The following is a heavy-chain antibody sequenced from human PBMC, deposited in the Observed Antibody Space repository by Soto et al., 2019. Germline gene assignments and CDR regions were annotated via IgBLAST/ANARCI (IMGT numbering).Heavy chain of an antibody. D-gene: IGHD1-26*01. CDR1: GFTFSDYA. CDR2: IKPDGSET. CDR3: ATDLNWSGS. J-gene: IGHJ3*01. Sequence: GGSLRLSCAASGFTFSDYAMHWVRQAPGKGLEFLANIKPDGSETYYVESVKGRFTISRDNAKNSLSLQMNSLRVEDTAVYYCATDLNWSGSWGQGTMVTVSS. V-gene: IGHV3-7*01.